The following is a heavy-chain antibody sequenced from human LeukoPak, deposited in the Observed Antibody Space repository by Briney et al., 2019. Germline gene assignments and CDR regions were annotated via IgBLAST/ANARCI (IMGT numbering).Heavy chain of an antibody. CDR1: GASISTGDYY. D-gene: IGHD3-16*02. Sequence: SETLSLTCTVSGASISTGDYYWSWIRQPPGKGLEWIGYIYYSGSTDHNPSLKSRLTISTDTSKNQYSLKLSFVTAADTAVYYCARGPNYVWGSYRYFDYWGQGTLVTVSS. CDR3: ARGPNYVWGSYRYFDY. CDR2: IYYSGST. J-gene: IGHJ4*02. V-gene: IGHV4-30-4*01.